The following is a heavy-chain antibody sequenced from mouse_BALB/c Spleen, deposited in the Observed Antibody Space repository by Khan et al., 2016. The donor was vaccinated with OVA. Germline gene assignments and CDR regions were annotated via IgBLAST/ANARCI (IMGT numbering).Heavy chain of an antibody. D-gene: IGHD3-2*02. J-gene: IGHJ2*01. CDR1: GYIFTSYW. V-gene: IGHV1S132*01. Sequence: VQLQESGVELVRPGASVKLSCKTSGYIFTSYWIHWVQQRSGQGLEWIARIYPGTDNTYYNEKFKDKATLTAGKSSSTAYMQLSSLKSEDSAVYFCASEEALYYFDYWGQGTTLTVSS. CDR3: ASEEALYYFDY. CDR2: IYPGTDNT.